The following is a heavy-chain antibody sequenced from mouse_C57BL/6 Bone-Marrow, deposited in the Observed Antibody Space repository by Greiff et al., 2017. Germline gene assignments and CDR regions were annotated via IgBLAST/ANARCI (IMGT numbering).Heavy chain of an antibody. V-gene: IGHV1-5*01. Sequence: VQLQQSGTVLARPGASVKMSCKTSGYTFTSYWMHWVKQRPGQGLEWIGAISPGNSDTSYNQKFKGKAKLTAVTAASTAYMELSSLTNEDSAVYYCTGDYYGSSPYYYAMDYWGQGTSVTVSS. J-gene: IGHJ4*01. CDR3: TGDYYGSSPYYYAMDY. CDR1: GYTFTSYW. CDR2: ISPGNSDT. D-gene: IGHD1-1*01.